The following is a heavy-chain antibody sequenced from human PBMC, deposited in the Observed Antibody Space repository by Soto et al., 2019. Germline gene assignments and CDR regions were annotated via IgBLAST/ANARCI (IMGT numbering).Heavy chain of an antibody. CDR1: GGTFSGYY. CDR2: INHSGST. J-gene: IGHJ3*02. V-gene: IGHV4-34*01. D-gene: IGHD3-10*01. CDR3: ARTNPVLLWFGELFPDAFDI. Sequence: KTSETLSLTCAVYGGTFSGYYWSWIRQPPGKGLEWIGEINHSGSTNYNPSLKSRVTISVDTSKNQFSLKLSSVTAADTAVYYCARTNPVLLWFGELFPDAFDIWGQGTMVTVSS.